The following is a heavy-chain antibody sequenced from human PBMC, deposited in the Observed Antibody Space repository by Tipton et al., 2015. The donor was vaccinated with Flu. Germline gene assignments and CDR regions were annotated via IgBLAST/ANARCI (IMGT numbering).Heavy chain of an antibody. V-gene: IGHV4-61*02. D-gene: IGHD3-10*01. CDR3: ARDRSGSSSYYDAFDI. Sequence: TLSLTCTVSGGSINSGSYYWSWIRQPAGQGLQWIGRIYTSGSTNYNFSLNSRVTISVDTSKNQFYLRLTSVTAADTAIYYCARDRSGSSSYYDAFDIWGQGTMVNVSS. CDR2: IYTSGST. J-gene: IGHJ3*02. CDR1: GGSINSGSYY.